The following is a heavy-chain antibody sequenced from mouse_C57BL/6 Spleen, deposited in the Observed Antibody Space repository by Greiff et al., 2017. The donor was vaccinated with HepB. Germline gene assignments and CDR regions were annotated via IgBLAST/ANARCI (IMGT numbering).Heavy chain of an antibody. V-gene: IGHV1-64*01. CDR1: GYTFTSYW. Sequence: VQLQQSGAELVKPGASVKLSCKASGYTFTSYWMHWVKQRPGQGLEWIGMIHPNSGSTNYNEKFKSKATLTVDKSSSTAYMQLSSLTSEDSAVYYCARTTARGDYFDYWGQGTTLTVSS. CDR2: IHPNSGST. J-gene: IGHJ2*01. CDR3: ARTTARGDYFDY. D-gene: IGHD1-2*01.